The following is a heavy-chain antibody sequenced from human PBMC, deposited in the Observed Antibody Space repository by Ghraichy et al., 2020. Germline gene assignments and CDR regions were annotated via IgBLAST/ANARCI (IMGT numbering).Heavy chain of an antibody. V-gene: IGHV4-59*08. CDR3: ARALREIDY. CDR2: IYYSGST. Sequence: SETLSLTCTVSGGSISSYYWSWIRQPPGKGLEWIGYIYYSGSTNYNPSLKSRVTISVDTSKNQFSLKLSSVTAADTAVYYCARALREIDYWGQGTLVTVSS. J-gene: IGHJ4*02. D-gene: IGHD4-17*01. CDR1: GGSISSYY.